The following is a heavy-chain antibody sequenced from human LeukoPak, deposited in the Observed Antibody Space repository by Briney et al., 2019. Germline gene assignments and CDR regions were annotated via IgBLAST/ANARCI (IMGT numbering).Heavy chain of an antibody. D-gene: IGHD2-15*01. CDR3: ARGYCSDERCPAFPS. V-gene: IGHV4-59*02. J-gene: IGHJ5*02. CDR2: ISNSETT. CDR1: GGSVTSYY. Sequence: SETLSLTCSVSGGSVTSYYWNWVRQTPGKGLEWIGYISNSETTDYGPSFKSRVTMSLDTSKNQFSLKLSPVTAADTGVYYCARGYCSDERCPAFPSWGQGTLVTVSS.